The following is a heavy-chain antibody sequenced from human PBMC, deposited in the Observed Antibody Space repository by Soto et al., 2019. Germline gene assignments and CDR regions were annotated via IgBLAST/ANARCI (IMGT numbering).Heavy chain of an antibody. V-gene: IGHV4-59*08. CDR1: GGSISSYY. Sequence: TLSLTCTVSGGSISSYYWSWIRQPPGKGLEWIGYIYYSGSTNYNPSLKSRVTISVDTSKNQFSLKLSSVTAADTAVYYCASGLLDILTGYDYYYGMDVWGQGTTVTVSS. CDR3: ASGLLDILTGYDYYYGMDV. J-gene: IGHJ6*02. D-gene: IGHD3-9*01. CDR2: IYYSGST.